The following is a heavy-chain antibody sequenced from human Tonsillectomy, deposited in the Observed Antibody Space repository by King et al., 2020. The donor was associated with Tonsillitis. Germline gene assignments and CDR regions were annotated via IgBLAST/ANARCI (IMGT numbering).Heavy chain of an antibody. D-gene: IGHD2-15*01. CDR1: GFTFSNYG. Sequence: QLVQSGGGVVQPGRSLRLSCAASGFTFSNYGMHWVRQTPGKGLEWVAIISYDGSNKYYADSVKGRFTISRDNSKNTLYLQMNSLRAEDSAVFYCAKCGGRCYDSGCYFDYWGQGTLVTVSS. CDR3: AKCGGRCYDSGCYFDY. V-gene: IGHV3-30*18. CDR2: ISYDGSNK. J-gene: IGHJ4*02.